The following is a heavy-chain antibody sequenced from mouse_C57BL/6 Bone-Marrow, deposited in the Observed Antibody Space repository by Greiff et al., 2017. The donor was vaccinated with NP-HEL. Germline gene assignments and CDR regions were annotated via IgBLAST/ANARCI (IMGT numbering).Heavy chain of an antibody. D-gene: IGHD1-1*02. CDR2: IYPRSGNT. CDR3: ARRLSYYDGGDYAMDD. Sequence: QVQLQQSGAELARPGASVKLSCKASGYTFTSYGISWVKQRPGQGLEWIGEIYPRSGNTYYNEKFKGKATLTADTSSSTAYMELRSLTSEDSAIYYCARRLSYYDGGDYAMDDWGQGTSVTVSS. J-gene: IGHJ4*01. CDR1: GYTFTSYG. V-gene: IGHV1-81*01.